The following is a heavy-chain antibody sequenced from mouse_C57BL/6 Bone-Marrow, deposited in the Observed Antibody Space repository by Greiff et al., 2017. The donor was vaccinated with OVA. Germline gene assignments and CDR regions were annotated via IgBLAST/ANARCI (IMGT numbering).Heavy chain of an antibody. CDR1: GYTFTSYW. J-gene: IGHJ4*01. V-gene: IGHV1-69*01. CDR2: IDPSDSYT. D-gene: IGHD2-1*01. CDR3: ARRNYGSYGYYAMDY. Sequence: QVQLQQPGAELVMPGASVKLSCKASGYTFTSYWMHWVKQRPGQGLEWIGEIDPSDSYTNYNQKFKGKSTLTVDKSSSTAYMQLSSLTSEDSAVYDCARRNYGSYGYYAMDYWGQGTSVTVSS.